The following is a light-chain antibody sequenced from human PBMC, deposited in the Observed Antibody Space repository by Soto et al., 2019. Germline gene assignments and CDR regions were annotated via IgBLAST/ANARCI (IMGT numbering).Light chain of an antibody. CDR2: GTS. CDR1: QSVGSTY. CDR3: QQSGSSPIT. V-gene: IGKV3-20*01. Sequence: EIVLTQSPGTLSLSPGERAALSCRASQSVGSTYIAWYQQRPGQPPRLLIYGTSSRAIGVPDRFRGSGSGTDFTLTISRLEPEDFAVYYCQQSGSSPITFGQGTLLEIK. J-gene: IGKJ5*01.